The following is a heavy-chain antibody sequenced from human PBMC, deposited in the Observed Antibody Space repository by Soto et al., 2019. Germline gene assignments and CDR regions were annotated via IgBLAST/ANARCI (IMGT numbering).Heavy chain of an antibody. Sequence: GGSLRLSCAASGFTFSSYAMHWVRQAPGKGLEWVAVISYDGSNKYYADSLKGRFTISRDNSKNTLYLQMNSLRAEDPAVYYCSRDHGLYSSSSGAVQNYGMDVLGQGTTVTVSS. CDR3: SRDHGLYSSSSGAVQNYGMDV. V-gene: IGHV3-30*04. CDR2: ISYDGSNK. D-gene: IGHD6-6*01. CDR1: GFTFSSYA. J-gene: IGHJ6*02.